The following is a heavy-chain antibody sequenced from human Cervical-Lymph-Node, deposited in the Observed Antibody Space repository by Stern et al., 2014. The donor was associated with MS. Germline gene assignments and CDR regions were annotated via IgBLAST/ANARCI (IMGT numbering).Heavy chain of an antibody. CDR2: VSTYNGGT. CDR1: GYTFTSYG. Sequence: QLVQSGAEVKKPGASVKVSCEASGYTFTSYGISWMRQVPGQGLEWMGWVSTYNGGTKYSQKFQGRVTMTTDSSTSSAYMELRSLRSDDTAIYFCARDRWGSHDIGGTYYRYWGQGTLVTVSS. J-gene: IGHJ4*02. V-gene: IGHV1-18*01. D-gene: IGHD1-26*01. CDR3: ARDRWGSHDIGGTYYRY.